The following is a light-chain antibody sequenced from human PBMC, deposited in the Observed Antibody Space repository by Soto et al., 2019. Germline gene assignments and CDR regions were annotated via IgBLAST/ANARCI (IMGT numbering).Light chain of an antibody. CDR1: QTVSNN. J-gene: IGKJ4*01. CDR3: QQYNHWPLT. Sequence: EIVMTQSPATLSVSPGEKATLSCRASQTVSNNLGWYQQKPGQAPRLLIYFASTKATGIPARLSGSGSGTEFTLTLSSLQSEDFAVYYSQQYNHWPLTGGGGTKAETK. V-gene: IGKV3-15*01. CDR2: FAS.